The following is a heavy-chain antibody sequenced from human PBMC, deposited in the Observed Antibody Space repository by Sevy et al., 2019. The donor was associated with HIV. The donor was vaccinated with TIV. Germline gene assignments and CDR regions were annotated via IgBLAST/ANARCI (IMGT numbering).Heavy chain of an antibody. CDR3: ARNFDY. V-gene: IGHV4-39*01. CDR1: GGSISSGNYL. CDR2: VHYSGRT. Sequence: SETLSLTCTVSGGSISSGNYLWCWIRQTPGKGLEWLGTVHYSGRTYYNPSLKSRVTISEDTSENQFSLNLNSVTAADTAVYFCARNFDYWGQGTLVTVSS. J-gene: IGHJ4*02.